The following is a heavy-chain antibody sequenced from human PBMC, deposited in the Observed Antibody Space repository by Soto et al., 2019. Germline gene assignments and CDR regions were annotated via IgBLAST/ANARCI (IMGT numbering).Heavy chain of an antibody. Sequence: GGSLRLSCAASGFTFNSYAVSWVRQAPGKGLEWVSAISGSGRSTYYADSVKGRFTISRDNSKNTLYLQMNSLRAEDTAVYHCAKAPGSPGYSSNWSFVDYWGQGTLVTVSS. J-gene: IGHJ4*02. CDR3: AKAPGSPGYSSNWSFVDY. V-gene: IGHV3-23*01. D-gene: IGHD6-13*01. CDR2: ISGSGRST. CDR1: GFTFNSYA.